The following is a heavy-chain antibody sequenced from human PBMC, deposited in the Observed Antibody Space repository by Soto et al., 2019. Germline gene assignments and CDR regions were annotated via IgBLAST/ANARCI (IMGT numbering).Heavy chain of an antibody. Sequence: ASVKVSCKASGYTFTSYYMHWVRQAPGQGLEWMGIINPSGGSTSYAQKFQGRVTMTRDTSTSTAYMELCSLRSEDTAVYYCARDKQWLVPQYYFDYWGQGTLVTVSS. D-gene: IGHD6-19*01. V-gene: IGHV1-46*01. CDR2: INPSGGST. CDR1: GYTFTSYY. CDR3: ARDKQWLVPQYYFDY. J-gene: IGHJ4*02.